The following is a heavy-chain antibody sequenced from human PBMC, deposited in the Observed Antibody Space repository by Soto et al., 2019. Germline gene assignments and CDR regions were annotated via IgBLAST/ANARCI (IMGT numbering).Heavy chain of an antibody. D-gene: IGHD3-3*01. CDR1: GFSLSTSGVG. V-gene: IGHV2-5*02. J-gene: IGHJ4*02. CDR3: AHRQIGVSQWNYGDFDY. CDR2: IYWDDDK. Sequence: QITLKESGPTLVKPTQTLTLTCTFSGFSLSTSGVGVGWIRQPPGKALEGLVIIYWDDDKRYSPSLRSRLTISKDTSKNQVVLIMTNVDPEDTATYFCAHRQIGVSQWNYGDFDYWGQGILVTVSS.